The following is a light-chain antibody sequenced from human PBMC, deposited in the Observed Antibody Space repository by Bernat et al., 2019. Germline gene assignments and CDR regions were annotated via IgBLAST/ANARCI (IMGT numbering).Light chain of an antibody. CDR2: GAS. CDR1: QVIGIY. CDR3: QHLDNYPFT. J-gene: IGKJ5*01. Sequence: DIQLTQSPPFLSASVGDRVTITCRASQVIGIYLAWYQQKPGKAPNLLIYGASTLETGVPSRFSGSGSGTEFTLTISSLQPEDVATYYCQHLDNYPFTFGQETRLEI. V-gene: IGKV1-9*01.